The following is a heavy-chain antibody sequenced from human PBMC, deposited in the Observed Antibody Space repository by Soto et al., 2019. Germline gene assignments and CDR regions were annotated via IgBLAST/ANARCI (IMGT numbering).Heavy chain of an antibody. D-gene: IGHD1-1*01. V-gene: IGHV3-11*01. CDR2: MSFRGNTI. Sequence: QVQLAESGGGSVKPGGSLRLSCVASGFRLGDYFMSWIRQAPGQGLERVAYMSFRGNTINYAHSVHGRFTISRDNAKNSLYLQMNSLRAEDTAVYYCARQELEHRIFHDYWGQGSPVTVSA. CDR1: GFRLGDYF. CDR3: ARQELEHRIFHDY. J-gene: IGHJ4*02.